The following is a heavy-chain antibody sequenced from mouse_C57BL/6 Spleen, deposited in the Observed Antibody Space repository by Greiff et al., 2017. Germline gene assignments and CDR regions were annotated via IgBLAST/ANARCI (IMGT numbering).Heavy chain of an antibody. J-gene: IGHJ2*01. CDR3: ARVYDGYYFDY. V-gene: IGHV1-63*01. D-gene: IGHD2-3*01. CDR1: GYTFTNYW. CDR2: IYPGGGYT. Sequence: QVQLQQSGAELVRPGTSVKMSCKASGYTFTNYWIGWAQQRPGHGLEWIGDIYPGGGYTNYNEKFKGKATLTADKSSSTASMQFSSLTSEDSAIYYCARVYDGYYFDYWGQGTTLTVSS.